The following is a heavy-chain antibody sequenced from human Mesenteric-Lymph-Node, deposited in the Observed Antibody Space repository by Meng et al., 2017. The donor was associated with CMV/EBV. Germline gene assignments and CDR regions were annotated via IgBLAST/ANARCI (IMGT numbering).Heavy chain of an antibody. Sequence: GGSLRLSCAASGFTFSSYEMSWVRQAPGKGLEWISYISSSGETIYYADSVKGRFTISRDNAKNSLYLQMNSLRAEDTAVYYCARRRYGSPSNWFDPWGQGTLVTVSS. V-gene: IGHV3-48*03. J-gene: IGHJ5*02. D-gene: IGHD6-6*01. CDR3: ARRRYGSPSNWFDP. CDR1: GFTFSSYE. CDR2: ISSSGETI.